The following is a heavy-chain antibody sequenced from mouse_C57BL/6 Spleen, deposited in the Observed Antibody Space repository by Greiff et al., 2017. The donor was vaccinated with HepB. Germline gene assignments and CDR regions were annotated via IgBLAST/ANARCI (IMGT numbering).Heavy chain of an antibody. CDR1: GYAFSSYW. CDR2: IYPGDGDT. J-gene: IGHJ2*01. D-gene: IGHD1-1*01. V-gene: IGHV1-80*01. CDR3: ARSTTVVAKDY. Sequence: QVQLKQSGAELVKPGASVKISCKASGYAFSSYWMNWVKQRPGKGLEWIGQIYPGDGDTNYNGKFKGKATLTADKSSSTAYMQLSSLTSEDSAVYFCARSTTVVAKDYWGQGTTLTVSS.